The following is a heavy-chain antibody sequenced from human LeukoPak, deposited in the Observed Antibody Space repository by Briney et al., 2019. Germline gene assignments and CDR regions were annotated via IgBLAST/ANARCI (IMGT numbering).Heavy chain of an antibody. CDR1: GGSISSYY. CDR3: ARRGSGASLEYYFDL. CDR2: IYYSGNP. V-gene: IGHV4-59*08. D-gene: IGHD1-14*01. J-gene: IGHJ2*01. Sequence: SEPLSLTCTVCGGSISSYYWRWIPQPPGKGLEYIGYIYYSGNPNSNPSLNSRVTISVDTSKTQFYLKLSSVTAADTAVYYCARRGSGASLEYYFDLWGRGTLVTVSS.